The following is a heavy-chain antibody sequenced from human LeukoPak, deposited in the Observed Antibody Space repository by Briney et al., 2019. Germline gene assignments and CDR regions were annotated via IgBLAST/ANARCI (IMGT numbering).Heavy chain of an antibody. CDR2: IYYSGST. D-gene: IGHD2-15*01. J-gene: IGHJ3*02. Sequence: SETLSLTCTVSGGSVSSGSYYWSWIRQPPGKGLEWIGYIYYSGSTNYNPSLKSRVTISVDTSKNQFSLKLSSVTAEDTAVYYCARDARYCRGGSCYWDDAFDIWGQGTMVTVSS. V-gene: IGHV4-61*01. CDR1: GGSVSSGSYY. CDR3: ARDARYCRGGSCYWDDAFDI.